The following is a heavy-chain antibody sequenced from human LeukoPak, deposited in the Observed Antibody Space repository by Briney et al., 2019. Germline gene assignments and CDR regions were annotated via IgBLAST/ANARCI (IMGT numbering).Heavy chain of an antibody. CDR2: ISSSTGYI. Sequence: GGSLRLSCTASGFTFSTYTMSWVRQAPGKGLEWVSSISSSTGYIYYADSVKGRFTISRDNAKNSLYLQMNSLRAEDTAVYYCARAPRYDSSGYYPYYFDYWGQGTLVTVSS. J-gene: IGHJ4*02. V-gene: IGHV3-21*06. CDR1: GFTFSTYT. CDR3: ARAPRYDSSGYYPYYFDY. D-gene: IGHD3-22*01.